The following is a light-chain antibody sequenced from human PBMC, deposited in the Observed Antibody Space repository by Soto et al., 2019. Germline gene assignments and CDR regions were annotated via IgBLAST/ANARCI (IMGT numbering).Light chain of an antibody. J-gene: IGKJ1*01. V-gene: IGKV1-5*03. CDR1: QSISTS. CDR2: KAT. CDR3: QHCYSYWS. Sequence: DIQMTQAPSTLSASVGDRVTITCRASQSISTSLAWYQQKPGKAPKVLIYKATSFESGAPSRFSGSGSGTEFTLTISSLQPDDCAAYYGQHCYSYWSCGQGTKVVIK.